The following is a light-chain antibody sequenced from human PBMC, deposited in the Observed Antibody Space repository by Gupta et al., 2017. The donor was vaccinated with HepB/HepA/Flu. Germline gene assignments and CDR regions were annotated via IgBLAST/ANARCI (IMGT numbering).Light chain of an antibody. CDR3: QSYDSSMRGSV. CDR1: TSNIVASYH. J-gene: IGLJ2*01. CDR2: GNN. Sequence: QSVLAQPPSVSGAPGHTGSIVCTGSTSNIVASYHVHWYQQFPGTAPRLLIFGNNNRPSGVPDRFSGTKSGTFASLAITGVQAEDEADYYCQSYDSSMRGSVFGGGSKLSVL. V-gene: IGLV1-40*01.